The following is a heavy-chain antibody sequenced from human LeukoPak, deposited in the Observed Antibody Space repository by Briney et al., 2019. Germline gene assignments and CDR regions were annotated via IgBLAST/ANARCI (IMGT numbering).Heavy chain of an antibody. Sequence: GGSLRLSCAASGFTFSSYWMNWVRQAPGKGLVWVSRIASDGSSTTYADSVKGRFSISRDNAKNTLYLQMNSLRVEDTAMYYCARGRPHGNDYWGQGTLVTVSS. J-gene: IGHJ4*02. V-gene: IGHV3-74*01. CDR2: IASDGSST. D-gene: IGHD4-23*01. CDR3: ARGRPHGNDY. CDR1: GFTFSSYW.